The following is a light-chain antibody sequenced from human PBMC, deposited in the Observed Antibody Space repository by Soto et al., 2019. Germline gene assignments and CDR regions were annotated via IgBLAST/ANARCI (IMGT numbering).Light chain of an antibody. CDR3: SSDTGSSTPV. CDR2: EVS. V-gene: IGLV2-14*01. J-gene: IGLJ3*02. Sequence: QSALTQPASVSGSPGQSITISCTGTSSDVGGYNYVSWYQHHPGKAPKLMIYEVSNRPSGVSNRFSGSKSGNTAPLTISGLQAEDEDDYYCSSDTGSSTPVFGGGTKLTVL. CDR1: SSDVGGYNY.